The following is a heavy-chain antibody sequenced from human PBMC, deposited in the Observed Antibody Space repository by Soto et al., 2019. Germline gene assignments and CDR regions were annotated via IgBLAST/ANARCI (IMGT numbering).Heavy chain of an antibody. D-gene: IGHD3-22*01. CDR2: YFQGGDA. Sequence: QLQLQESDSGLVRPAQTLSLTCAVSGASVSSGSYSWSWIRQPPGKGLEWIGFYFQGGDAYCNPSLESRVTISVDRSKNQFSLKLRSVTAADTAVYYCARLDYQSSGSYAFDIWGQGTTVTVSS. CDR3: ARLDYQSSGSYAFDI. V-gene: IGHV4-30-2*01. J-gene: IGHJ3*02. CDR1: GASVSSGSYS.